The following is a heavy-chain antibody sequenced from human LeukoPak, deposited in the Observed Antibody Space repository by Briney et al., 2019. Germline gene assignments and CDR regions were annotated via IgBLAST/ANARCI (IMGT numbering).Heavy chain of an antibody. CDR1: GFTFSSYT. J-gene: IGHJ6*02. CDR3: ARGYGHRNYGMDV. V-gene: IGHV3-21*01. Sequence: GGSVRLSCAASGFTFSSYTMNWVRQAPGKGLEWVSSISSSSGYIYYADSVKGRFTISRDNAKNSLYLQMNSLRAEDTAVYYCARGYGHRNYGMDVWGQGTTVTVSS. CDR2: ISSSSGYI. D-gene: IGHD5-18*01.